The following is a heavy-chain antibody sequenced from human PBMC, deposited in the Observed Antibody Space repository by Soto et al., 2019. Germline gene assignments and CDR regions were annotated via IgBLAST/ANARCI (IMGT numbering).Heavy chain of an antibody. V-gene: IGHV4-59*01. CDR1: GGYISNYY. CDR2: ISDSGST. Sequence: PFEPLCLTCNVSGGYISNYYGNWIRQPPGKRLEWIGYISDSGSTKYNPSLMSRVTISADMSKNQVSLKVKSVAAADTAIYYCARARLVGLTTWDYFDYWGQGTLVTVSS. D-gene: IGHD1-1*01. CDR3: ARARLVGLTTWDYFDY. J-gene: IGHJ4*02.